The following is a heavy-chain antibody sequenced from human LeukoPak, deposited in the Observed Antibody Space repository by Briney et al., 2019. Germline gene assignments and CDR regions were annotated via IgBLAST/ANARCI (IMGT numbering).Heavy chain of an antibody. V-gene: IGHV3-9*01. CDR3: AKDRYTTSSWLGY. Sequence: PGGSLRLSCAASGFTFDNYAMHWVRHPPGKGLEWVSGISWNSGSIGYVDSVKGRFTMSRDNAKNSLYLQMNNLRPEDTALYYCAKDRYTTSSWLGYWGQGTLVTVSS. J-gene: IGHJ4*02. D-gene: IGHD6-6*01. CDR2: ISWNSGSI. CDR1: GFTFDNYA.